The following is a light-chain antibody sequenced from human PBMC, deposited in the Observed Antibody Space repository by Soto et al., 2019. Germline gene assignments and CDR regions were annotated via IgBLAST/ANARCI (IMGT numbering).Light chain of an antibody. J-gene: IGLJ2*01. CDR2: EVS. CDR1: SSDVGDYDY. Sequence: QSALTQPPSASGSPGQSVTISCTGTSSDVGDYDYVSWYQQHPGKAPRLIIYEVSKRPSGVPDRFSGSKSSNTASLTVSGLQAEDEADYYCSSYAGSNMVVFGGGTKVTVL. V-gene: IGLV2-8*01. CDR3: SSYAGSNMVV.